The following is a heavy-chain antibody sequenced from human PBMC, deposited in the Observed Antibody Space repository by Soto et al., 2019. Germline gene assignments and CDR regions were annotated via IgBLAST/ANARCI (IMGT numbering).Heavy chain of an antibody. CDR3: TSRALSYDSSGYYYNDY. CDR1: GVTFSAYS. Sequence: GGSLRLSCAASGVTFSAYSVNWVRKAPGKGLEWAGRIKSKTDGGTTDYAAPVKGRFTISRDDSKNTLYLQMNSLKTEDTAVYYCTSRALSYDSSGYYYNDYWGQGTLVTVSS. CDR2: IKSKTDGGTT. V-gene: IGHV3-15*07. D-gene: IGHD3-22*01. J-gene: IGHJ4*02.